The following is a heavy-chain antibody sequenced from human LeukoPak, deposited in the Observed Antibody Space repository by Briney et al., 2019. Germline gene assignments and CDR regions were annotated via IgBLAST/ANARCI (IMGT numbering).Heavy chain of an antibody. J-gene: IGHJ4*02. CDR3: ATYCSSSCCV. V-gene: IGHV4-39*01. CDR1: GGSISSSSYY. CDR2: IYYSGST. D-gene: IGHD2-2*01. Sequence: SETVTLTCTVSGGSISSSSYYWGWIRQPPGKGLEWIGSIYYSGSTYYNPFLKSRVTISVDTYKHQFSLNLSSVTAADTAVYYCATYCSSSCCVWGQGTRVTVSS.